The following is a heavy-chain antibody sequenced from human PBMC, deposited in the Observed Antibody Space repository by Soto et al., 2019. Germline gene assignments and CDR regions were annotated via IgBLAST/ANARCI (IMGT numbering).Heavy chain of an antibody. D-gene: IGHD2-21*01. CDR1: GGSISSGGYS. J-gene: IGHJ5*02. Sequence: QVQLQESGPGLVKPSQTLSLTCTVSGGSISSGGYSWSWIRQHPGKGLEWIGYIYYSGTTYYNPSLKSRVTILVDTSKNHFSLILSSVTAADTAVYYCARDNSPTGNPWFDPWGQGTLVTVSS. CDR2: IYYSGTT. CDR3: ARDNSPTGNPWFDP. V-gene: IGHV4-31*03.